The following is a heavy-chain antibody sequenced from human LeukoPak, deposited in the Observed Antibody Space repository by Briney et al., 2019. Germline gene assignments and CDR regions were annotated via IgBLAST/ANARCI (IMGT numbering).Heavy chain of an antibody. V-gene: IGHV1-46*01. CDR1: GYTFTSYY. CDR2: INPSGGST. CDR3: ARSGYGDYYYYYYYMDV. J-gene: IGHJ6*03. D-gene: IGHD4-17*01. Sequence: ASVKVSCKASGYTFTSYYMHWVRQAPGQGLEWMGIINPSGGSTSYAQKFQGRVTMTRDTSTSTVYMELSSLRSEDTAVYYCARSGYGDYYYYYYYMDVWGKGTTVTISS.